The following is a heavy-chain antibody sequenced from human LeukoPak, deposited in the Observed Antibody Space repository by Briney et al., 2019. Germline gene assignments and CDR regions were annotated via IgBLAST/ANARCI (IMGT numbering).Heavy chain of an antibody. CDR1: RFTVSDNY. Sequence: PGGSLRLSCAVSRFTVSDNYMTWVRQAPGGWLEWVSIIYTSGTTYYSDSVKGRFTISRDNSKNTLYLQMNSLRAEDTAVYYCARSGRTSFYSYMDVWGKGTTVTVSS. D-gene: IGHD1-7*01. CDR3: ARSGRTSFYSYMDV. V-gene: IGHV3-66*02. CDR2: IYTSGTT. J-gene: IGHJ6*03.